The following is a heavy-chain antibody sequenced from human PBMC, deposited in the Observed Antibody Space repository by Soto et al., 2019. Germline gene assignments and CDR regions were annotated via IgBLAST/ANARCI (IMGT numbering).Heavy chain of an antibody. D-gene: IGHD2-2*01. V-gene: IGHV3-74*01. J-gene: IGHJ4*02. CDR3: ARVYCSSTSCYDSFDY. Sequence: GESRRLSCAASGFTFSSYWMHGVSQAQGKGRVWVSRIHSDGSSTSNADSVKGRFTISRDNAKNTLYLQMNSLRAEDTAVYYCARVYCSSTSCYDSFDYWGQGTLVTVSS. CDR2: IHSDGSST. CDR1: GFTFSSYW.